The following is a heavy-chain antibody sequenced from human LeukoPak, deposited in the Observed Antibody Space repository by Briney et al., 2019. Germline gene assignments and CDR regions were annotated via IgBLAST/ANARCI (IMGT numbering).Heavy chain of an antibody. CDR3: ARDWSDFDY. CDR1: GYTFTSYG. J-gene: IGHJ4*02. V-gene: IGHV1-2*02. Sequence: ASVKVSCKASGYTFTSYGISWVRQAPGQGLEWMGWINPNSGGTNYAQKFQGRVTMTRDTSISTAYMELSRLRSDDTAVYYCARDWSDFDYWGQGTLVTVSS. D-gene: IGHD2-8*02. CDR2: INPNSGGT.